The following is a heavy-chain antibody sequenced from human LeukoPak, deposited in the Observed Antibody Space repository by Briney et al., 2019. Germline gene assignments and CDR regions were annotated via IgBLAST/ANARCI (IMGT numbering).Heavy chain of an antibody. CDR2: IWYDGSNK. V-gene: IGHV3-33*01. CDR3: VRDKWRSGYSNTFDM. CDR1: GFTFNTYA. Sequence: PGGSLRLSCAASGFTFNTYAMHWVRQAPGKGLEWVAVIWYDGSNKYYVESVKGRFTISRDNSKNTPYLQMNSLRAEDTAVYYCVRDKWRSGYSNTFDMWGQGTMVTVSS. D-gene: IGHD3-22*01. J-gene: IGHJ3*02.